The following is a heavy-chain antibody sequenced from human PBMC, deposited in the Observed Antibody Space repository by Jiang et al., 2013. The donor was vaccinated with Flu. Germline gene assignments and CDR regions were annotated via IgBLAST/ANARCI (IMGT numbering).Heavy chain of an antibody. D-gene: IGHD1-1*01. J-gene: IGHJ4*02. V-gene: IGHV4-4*02. CDR1: GGSISTSEW. CDR2: SLQLANS. Sequence: GLVKPSGTLSLTCAVSGGSISTSEWWSWVRGPQGRGRSGLAKSLQLANSNYNPSLKSRLTVSVDRSKNQFSLEITSVTAADTAVYYCATRNWNSFYWGQGTLVTVSS. CDR3: ATRNWNSFY.